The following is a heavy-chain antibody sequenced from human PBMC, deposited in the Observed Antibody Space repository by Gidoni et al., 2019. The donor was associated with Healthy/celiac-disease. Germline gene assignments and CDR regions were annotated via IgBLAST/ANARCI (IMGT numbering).Heavy chain of an antibody. CDR2: INHSGST. D-gene: IGHD7-27*01. CDR1: GGSFSGYY. CDR3: ARGPSTGEDWYFDL. V-gene: IGHV4-34*01. J-gene: IGHJ2*01. Sequence: QVQLQQWGAGLLKPSETLSLTCAVYGGSFSGYYWGWIRQPPGKGLEWIGEINHSGSTNYNPSLKSRVTISVDTSKNQFSLKLSSVTAADTAVYYCARGPSTGEDWYFDLWGRGTLVTVSS.